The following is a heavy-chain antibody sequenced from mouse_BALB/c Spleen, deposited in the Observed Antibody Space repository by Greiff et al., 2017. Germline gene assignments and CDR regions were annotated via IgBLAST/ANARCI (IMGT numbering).Heavy chain of an antibody. D-gene: IGHD1-1*01. CDR3: ARMTTVYYLDY. V-gene: IGHV1-87*01. CDR2: IYPGDGDT. CDR1: GYTFTSYW. J-gene: IGHJ2*01. Sequence: QVQLQQSGAELARPGASVQLSCKASGYTFTSYWMQWVKQRPGQGLEWIGAIYPGDGDTRYTQKFKGKATLTADKSSSTAYMKLSSLASEDSAVYYCARMTTVYYLDYWGQGTTLTVSS.